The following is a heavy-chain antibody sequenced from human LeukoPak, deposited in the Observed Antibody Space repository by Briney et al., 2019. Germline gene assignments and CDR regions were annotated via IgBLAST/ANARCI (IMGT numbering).Heavy chain of an antibody. D-gene: IGHD2-15*01. J-gene: IGHJ4*02. CDR2: VFYSGST. CDR3: ARLWSTDCSGGSCPHQPNY. Sequence: SETLSLTCTVSGGSVSSSSYHWGWIRQPPGKGLEWIGSVFYSGSTYYNPSLKSRVTMSVDTSKNQFSLKLSSVIAADTAVYYCARLWSTDCSGGSCPHQPNYWGQGTLVTVSS. V-gene: IGHV4-39*01. CDR1: GGSVSSSSYH.